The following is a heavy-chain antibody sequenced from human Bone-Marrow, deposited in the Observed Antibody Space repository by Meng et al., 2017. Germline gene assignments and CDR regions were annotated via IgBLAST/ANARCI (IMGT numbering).Heavy chain of an antibody. Sequence: ASVKVSCKASGYTFTSYYMHWVRQAPGQGLEWMGIINPSGGSTYYADSVKGRFTISRDNSKNTLYLQMNSLRAEDTAVYYCAKDLGQPMIVYYYYYYGMDVWGQGTTVTVSS. J-gene: IGHJ6*02. V-gene: IGHV1-46*04. CDR3: AKDLGQPMIVYYYYYYGMDV. D-gene: IGHD3-22*01. CDR2: INPSGGST. CDR1: GYTFTSYY.